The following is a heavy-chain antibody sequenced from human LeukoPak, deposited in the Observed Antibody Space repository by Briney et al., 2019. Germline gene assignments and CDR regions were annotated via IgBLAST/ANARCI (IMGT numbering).Heavy chain of an antibody. CDR1: GGSFSGYY. CDR3: ARFRSGYYYYGMDV. V-gene: IGHV4-34*01. D-gene: IGHD3-3*01. Sequence: SETLSLTCAVYGGSFSGYYWSWIRQPPGQGLEWIGEINHSGSTNYNPSLKSRVTISVDTSKNQFSLKLSSVTAADTAVYYCARFRSGYYYYGMDVWGQGTTVTVSS. CDR2: INHSGST. J-gene: IGHJ6*02.